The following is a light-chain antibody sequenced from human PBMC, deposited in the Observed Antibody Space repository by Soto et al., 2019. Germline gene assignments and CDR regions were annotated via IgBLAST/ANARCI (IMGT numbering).Light chain of an antibody. CDR3: QQTYSRLLS. V-gene: IGKV1-39*01. CDR2: ATS. Sequence: DIQMTQSPSSLSASVGDRVTITCRASRSISTYLNWFQQKPGKAPEVLIYATSSLQSGVPSRFSGSGSGTEFTLTISSLHPEDVATYYCQQTYSRLLSFGGGTKVEIK. J-gene: IGKJ4*01. CDR1: RSISTY.